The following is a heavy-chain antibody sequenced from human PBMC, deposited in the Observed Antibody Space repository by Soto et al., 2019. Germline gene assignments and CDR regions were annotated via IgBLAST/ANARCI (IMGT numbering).Heavy chain of an antibody. CDR2: IKSKTDGGTT. V-gene: IGHV3-15*01. D-gene: IGHD3-16*02. CDR3: TTDPDHYYDYIWGSYPADEFDY. Sequence: EVQLVESGGGLVKPGGSLRLSCAGSGFTFSNAWMSWVRQAPGKGLEWVGRIKSKTDGGTTDYAAPVKGRFTISRDDSKNTLYLQMNSLKTEDTAVYYCTTDPDHYYDYIWGSYPADEFDYWGQGTLVTVSS. J-gene: IGHJ4*02. CDR1: GFTFSNAW.